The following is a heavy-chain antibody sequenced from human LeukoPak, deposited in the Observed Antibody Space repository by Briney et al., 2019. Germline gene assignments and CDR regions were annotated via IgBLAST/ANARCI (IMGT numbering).Heavy chain of an antibody. Sequence: PGRSLRLSCAASGFTFDDYAMHWVRQAPGKGLEWASGISWNSGSIGYADSVRGRFTISRDNAKNSLYLQMNSLKAEDTAIYYCAREVGTPQAFDIWGQGTMVTVSS. V-gene: IGHV3-9*01. CDR1: GFTFDDYA. D-gene: IGHD1-26*01. J-gene: IGHJ3*02. CDR2: ISWNSGSI. CDR3: AREVGTPQAFDI.